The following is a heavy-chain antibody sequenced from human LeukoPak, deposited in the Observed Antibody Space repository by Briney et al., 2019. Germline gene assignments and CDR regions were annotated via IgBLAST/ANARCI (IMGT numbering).Heavy chain of an antibody. D-gene: IGHD3-10*01. CDR2: ISWNSGSI. Sequence: GGSLRLSCAASGFTFDDYAMHWVRQVPGKGLEWVSGISWNSGSIGYADSVKGRFTISRDNAKNSLYLQMNSLRVEDTALYYCAKDYYGSGLKAFDIWGQGTMVTVSS. CDR1: GFTFDDYA. V-gene: IGHV3-9*01. J-gene: IGHJ3*02. CDR3: AKDYYGSGLKAFDI.